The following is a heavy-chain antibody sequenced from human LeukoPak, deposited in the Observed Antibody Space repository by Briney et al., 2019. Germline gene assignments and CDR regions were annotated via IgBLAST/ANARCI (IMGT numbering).Heavy chain of an antibody. V-gene: IGHV4-39*07. D-gene: IGHD3-10*01. CDR3: ARGYYLNWFDP. CDR2: IYYSGST. CDR1: GGSISSSSYY. J-gene: IGHJ5*02. Sequence: SETLSHACTVSGGSISSSSYYWGWIRQPPGKGLEWIGSIYYSGSTNYNPSLKSRVTISVDTSKNQFSLKLSSVTAADTAVYYCARGYYLNWFDPWGQGTLVTVSS.